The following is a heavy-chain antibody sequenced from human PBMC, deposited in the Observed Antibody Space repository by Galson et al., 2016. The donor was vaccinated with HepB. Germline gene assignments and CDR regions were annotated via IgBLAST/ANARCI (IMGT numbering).Heavy chain of an antibody. CDR1: GDSVSTNSAA. V-gene: IGHV6-1*01. CDR3: SSGPLPYHCSGMAV. CDR2: TYCSTDCYS. Sequence: CAISGDSVSTNSAAWHWIRQSPSAGLEWLGRTYCSTDCYSDYAFSVKSRLTVNVYTSKNQLSLHLNSVTTEDTAVYYCSSGPLPYHCSGMAVWGQGTTVSVSS. J-gene: IGHJ6*02.